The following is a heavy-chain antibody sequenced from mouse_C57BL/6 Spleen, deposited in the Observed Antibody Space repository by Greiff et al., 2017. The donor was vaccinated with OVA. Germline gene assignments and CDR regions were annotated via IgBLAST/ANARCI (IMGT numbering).Heavy chain of an antibody. CDR1: GFTFSSYA. V-gene: IGHV5-4*03. J-gene: IGHJ3*01. D-gene: IGHD1-1*01. CDR2: ISDGGSYT. Sequence: EVMLVESGGGLVKPGGSLKLSCAASGFTFSSYAMSWVRQTPEKRLEWVATISDGGSYTYYPDNVKGRFTISRDNAKNNLYLQMSHLKSEDTAMYYCARPGDYYGSSLWFAYWGQGTLVTVSA. CDR3: ARPGDYYGSSLWFAY.